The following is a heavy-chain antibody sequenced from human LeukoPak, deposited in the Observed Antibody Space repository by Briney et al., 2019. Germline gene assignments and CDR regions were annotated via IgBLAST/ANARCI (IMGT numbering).Heavy chain of an antibody. D-gene: IGHD2-2*01. CDR1: GFPFSSYS. Sequence: GGSLRLSCAASGFPFSSYSMNWVRQAPGKGLEWVSSISISSSYIYYADSVKGRFTISRDNAKNSLYLQMNSLRAEETAVYYCARDRDIVVVPAAYNWFDPWGQGTLVTVSS. J-gene: IGHJ5*02. CDR3: ARDRDIVVVPAAYNWFDP. V-gene: IGHV3-21*01. CDR2: ISISSSYI.